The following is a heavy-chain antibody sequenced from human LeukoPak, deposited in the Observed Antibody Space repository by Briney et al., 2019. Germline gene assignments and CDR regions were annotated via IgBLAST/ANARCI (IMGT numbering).Heavy chain of an antibody. J-gene: IGHJ4*02. V-gene: IGHV4-61*02. CDR3: ARDGGIGSSARFDY. CDR1: GGSITSGSYY. CDR2: IHTSGST. D-gene: IGHD6-19*01. Sequence: SETLSLTCTVFGGSITSGSYYWTWIRQPAGTGLKWIGRIHTSGSTNYNPSLKGRLTLSLDTSKNQFSLKLSSVTAADTAMYYCARDGGIGSSARFDYWGQGTLVTVSS.